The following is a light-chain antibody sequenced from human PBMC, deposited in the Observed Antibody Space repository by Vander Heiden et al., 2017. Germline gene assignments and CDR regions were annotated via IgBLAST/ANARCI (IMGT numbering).Light chain of an antibody. V-gene: IGLV3-25*03. CDR1: ALPKQY. J-gene: IGLJ2*01. CDR3: QSADSSGADVV. CDR2: KDS. Sequence: SYELTQPPSVSVSPGQTDRNTCPGDALPKQYAFWYQQKPGQAPVLVMYKDSERSSGIPDRFSGSSSGTTVTLTISGVQAEDEADYYCQSADSSGADVVFGGGTKLTVL.